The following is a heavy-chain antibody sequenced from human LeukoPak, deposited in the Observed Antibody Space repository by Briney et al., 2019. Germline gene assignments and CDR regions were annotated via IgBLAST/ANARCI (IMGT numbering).Heavy chain of an antibody. CDR1: GYSFTSHW. CDR3: ARGDVVRGVSWFDS. J-gene: IGHJ5*01. CDR2: IYPGDSDT. V-gene: IGHV5-51*01. Sequence: GESLKISCKGSGYSFTSHWIGWVRQMSGKGLEWMGIIYPGDSDTRYGPSFQGQVTISADKSINTAYLQWTSLKASDTAMYYCARGDVVRGVSWFDSWGQGALVTVSS. D-gene: IGHD2-21*02.